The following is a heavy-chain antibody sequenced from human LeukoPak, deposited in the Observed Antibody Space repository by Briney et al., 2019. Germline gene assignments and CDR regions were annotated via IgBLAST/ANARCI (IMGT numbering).Heavy chain of an antibody. CDR3: ARGRYYYDSSGPDAFDI. J-gene: IGHJ3*02. V-gene: IGHV4-4*07. D-gene: IGHD3-22*01. Sequence: SETLSLTCTVSGYSISSGYYWGWIRQPAGKGLEWIGRIYTSGSTNYNPSLKSRVTMSVDTSKNQFSLKLSSVTAADTAVYYCARGRYYYDSSGPDAFDIWGQGTMVTVSS. CDR1: GYSISSGYY. CDR2: IYTSGST.